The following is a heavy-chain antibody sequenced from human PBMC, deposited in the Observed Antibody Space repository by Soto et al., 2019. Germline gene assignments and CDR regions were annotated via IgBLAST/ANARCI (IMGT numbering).Heavy chain of an antibody. J-gene: IGHJ4*02. D-gene: IGHD3-3*01. V-gene: IGHV4-34*12. CDR3: LRRGVVTEGAASDY. CDR1: GGSFSGYY. CDR2: IMHSGST. Sequence: PSETLSLTCAVYGGSFSGYYWTWIRQPPGAGLEWIGEIMHSGSTKYNPSLKSRVTISIDASKSQFFLNLSSVTAADTAVYYCLRRGVVTEGAASDYWGQGTLVNVSS.